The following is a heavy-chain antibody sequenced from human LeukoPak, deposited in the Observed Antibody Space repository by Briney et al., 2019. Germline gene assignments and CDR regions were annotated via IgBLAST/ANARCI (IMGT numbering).Heavy chain of an antibody. D-gene: IGHD2-2*01. CDR3: AYGIVVVPAAPVQLDY. CDR2: ISSSSSYI. CDR1: GFTFSSYS. J-gene: IGHJ4*02. V-gene: IGHV3-21*01. Sequence: GGSLRLSCAASGFTFSSYSMNWVRQAPGEGLEWVSSISSSSSYIYYADSVKGRFNISRDNAKNSLYLQMNSLRAEDTAVYYWAYGIVVVPAAPVQLDYWGQGTLVTVSS.